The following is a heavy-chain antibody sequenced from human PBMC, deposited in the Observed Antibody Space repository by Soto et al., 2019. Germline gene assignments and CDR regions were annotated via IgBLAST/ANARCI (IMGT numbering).Heavy chain of an antibody. V-gene: IGHV4-4*07. CDR3: TRGHDFWRGPLDY. CDR2: IYTSGST. Sequence: PSETLSLTCTVSGGSISSYYWSWIRQPAGKGLECIGRIYTSGSTNYNPSLKSLVTMSVDTTKNQFSLKMSSVNASHTAVYYCTRGHDFWRGPLDYWGQRTLVTVSS. CDR1: GGSISSYY. D-gene: IGHD3-3*01. J-gene: IGHJ4*02.